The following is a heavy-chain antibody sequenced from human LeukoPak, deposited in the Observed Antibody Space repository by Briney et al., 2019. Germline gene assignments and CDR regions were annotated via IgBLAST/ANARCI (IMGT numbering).Heavy chain of an antibody. Sequence: ASVKVSCKASGYTFTSYYMHWVRQAPGQGLEWMGLINPSGGNTGYAQKFQGRVAMTRNTSISTAYMELSSLRSEDTAVYYCARGKTSLWFGELLSYDYWGQGTLVTVSS. CDR2: INPSGGNT. D-gene: IGHD3-10*01. CDR3: ARGKTSLWFGELLSYDY. J-gene: IGHJ4*02. V-gene: IGHV1-46*01. CDR1: GYTFTSYY.